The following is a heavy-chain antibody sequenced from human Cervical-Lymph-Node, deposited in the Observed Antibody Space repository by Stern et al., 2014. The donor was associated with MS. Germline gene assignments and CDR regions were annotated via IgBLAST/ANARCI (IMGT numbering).Heavy chain of an antibody. CDR1: GFTFTSYW. Sequence: EVQLVESGGGFVQPGGSLRLSCAASGFTFTSYWMSWVRQAPGRGLEWVANINEDGSEKFYVDSVKGRLTISRDNAKNALYLQMDSLRVDDTAVYYWAGDGVTTNYWGQGTLVTVSS. CDR3: AGDGVTTNY. CDR2: INEDGSEK. V-gene: IGHV3-7*01. D-gene: IGHD4-11*01. J-gene: IGHJ4*02.